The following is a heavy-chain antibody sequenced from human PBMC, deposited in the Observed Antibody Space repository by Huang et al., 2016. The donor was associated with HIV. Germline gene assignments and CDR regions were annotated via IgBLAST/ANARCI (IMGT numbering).Heavy chain of an antibody. J-gene: IGHJ6*02. CDR2: IIPIFNTT. Sequence: QVQLVQSEAEVKKPGSSVKVSCKASGGTFSTFGLSWVRQASGRGLEWMGGIIPIFNTTDSAQKFQGRVTLTADESTNTASMELNSLTFEDTAVYYCARPSDAAMIRDYYYPMDVWGQGTTVTVS. D-gene: IGHD5-18*01. V-gene: IGHV1-69*01. CDR3: ARPSDAAMIRDYYYPMDV. CDR1: GGTFSTFG.